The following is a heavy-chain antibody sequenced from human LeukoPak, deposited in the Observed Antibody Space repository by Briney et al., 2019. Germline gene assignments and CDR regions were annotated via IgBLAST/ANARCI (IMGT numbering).Heavy chain of an antibody. D-gene: IGHD1-26*01. CDR3: ARDRNLYSGSFAS. V-gene: IGHV1-2*06. Sequence: ASVKVSCKASGYTFTSYGISWVRQAPGQGLEWMGRINPSTGGTTYAQKFQGRVTMTRDTSVSTAYMELNRLTSDDTAVYFCARDRNLYSGSFASWGQGTLVAVSS. CDR1: GYTFTSYG. CDR2: INPSTGGT. J-gene: IGHJ4*02.